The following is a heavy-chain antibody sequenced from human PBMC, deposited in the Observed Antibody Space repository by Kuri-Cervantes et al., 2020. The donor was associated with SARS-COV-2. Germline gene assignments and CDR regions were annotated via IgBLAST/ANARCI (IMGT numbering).Heavy chain of an antibody. J-gene: IGHJ4*02. CDR2: IKQDGSEK. CDR1: GFTFSSYW. D-gene: IGHD2-8*02. Sequence: GESLKISCAASGFTFSSYWMSWVRQAPGKGLEWMANIKQDGSEKYYVDSVKGRFTISRDNAKNSLYLQMNSLRAEDTAVYYCARELVFFDYWGQGTLVTVSS. V-gene: IGHV3-7*01. CDR3: ARELVFFDY.